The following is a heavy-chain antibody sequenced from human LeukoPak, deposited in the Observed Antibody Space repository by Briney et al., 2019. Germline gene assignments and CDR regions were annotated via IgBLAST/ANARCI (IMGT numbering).Heavy chain of an antibody. V-gene: IGHV3-7*03. CDR3: AGGSGWITGD. D-gene: IGHD1-14*01. CDR1: GFTFGSYW. CDR2: IKQDGSEI. J-gene: IGHJ4*01. Sequence: PGGSLRLSCSASGFTFGSYWMNWVRQAPGKGPEWVANIKQDGSEINYVDFVKGRFIISRDNAKYSLYLQMNSLRVDDTAVYYCAGGSGWITGDWGHGTLVTVSS.